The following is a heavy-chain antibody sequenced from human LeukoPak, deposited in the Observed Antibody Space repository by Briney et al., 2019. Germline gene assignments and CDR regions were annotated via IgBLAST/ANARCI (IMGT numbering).Heavy chain of an antibody. CDR1: GYSISSGYY. CDR2: IYHSGST. D-gene: IGHD3-3*01. CDR3: ASGELRFLEWLFRR. Sequence: PSETLSLTCTVSGYSISSGYYWGWIRQPLGKGLEWIGSIYHSGSTYYNPSLRSRVTISVDTSKNQFSLKLSSVTAADTAVYYCASGELRFLEWLFRRWGQGTLVTVSS. J-gene: IGHJ4*02. V-gene: IGHV4-38-2*02.